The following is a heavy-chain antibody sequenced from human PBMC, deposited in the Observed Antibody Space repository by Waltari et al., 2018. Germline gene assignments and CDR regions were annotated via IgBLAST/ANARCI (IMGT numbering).Heavy chain of an antibody. CDR3: ARNGSDFSFDQ. CDR2: INNDWTSV. J-gene: IGHJ4*02. V-gene: IGHV3-74*03. CDR1: GFTFSNYW. D-gene: IGHD3-3*01. Sequence: ELQLVESGGGLVQPGGSLRLSCAASGFTFSNYWMHWVRKAPGKGLVWVSRINNDWTSVTYADPVKGRFTISRDNAKNTLYLKLDSVRADDAAVYFCARNGSDFSFDQWGQGTRVTVSS.